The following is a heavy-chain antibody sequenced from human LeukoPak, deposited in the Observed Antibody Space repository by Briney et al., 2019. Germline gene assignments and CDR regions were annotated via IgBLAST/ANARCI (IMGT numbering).Heavy chain of an antibody. CDR1: GFTFSSYA. V-gene: IGHV3-23*01. J-gene: IGHJ4*02. CDR3: AKDLVDTAMVTFLYYDRSGEPLDY. Sequence: GGSLRLSCAASGFTFSSYAMSWVRQAPGKGLEWVSAISGSGGSTYYADSVKGRFTISRDNSKNTLSLQMNSLRAEDTAVYYCAKDLVDTAMVTFLYYDRSGEPLDYWGQGTLVTVSS. CDR2: ISGSGGST. D-gene: IGHD5-18*01.